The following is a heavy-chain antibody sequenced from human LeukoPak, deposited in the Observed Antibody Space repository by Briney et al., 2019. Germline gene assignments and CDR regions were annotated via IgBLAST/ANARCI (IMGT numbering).Heavy chain of an antibody. V-gene: IGHV5-51*01. Sequence: ESLKISCKGSGYSFTSYWIGWVRQMPGKGLEWMGIIYPGDSDTRYSPSFQGQVTISADKSISTAYLQWSSLKASDTAMYYCARHRGDYGDYDGAFDIWGQGTMVTVSS. D-gene: IGHD4-17*01. CDR3: ARHRGDYGDYDGAFDI. J-gene: IGHJ3*02. CDR2: IYPGDSDT. CDR1: GYSFTSYW.